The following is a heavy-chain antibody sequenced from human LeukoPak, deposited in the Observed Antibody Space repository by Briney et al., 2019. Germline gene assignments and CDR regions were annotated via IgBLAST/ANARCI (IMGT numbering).Heavy chain of an antibody. J-gene: IGHJ5*02. CDR3: ARDLAGYSSSWYSGGNWFDP. D-gene: IGHD6-13*01. V-gene: IGHV3-30*03. CDR2: ISYDGSNK. CDR1: GFTFSNYG. Sequence: GGSLRLSCAASGFTFSNYGVSWVRQAPGKGLEWVAVISYDGSNKYYADSVKGRFTISRDNSKNTLYLQMNSLRAEDTAVYYCARDLAGYSSSWYSGGNWFDPWGQGTLVTVSS.